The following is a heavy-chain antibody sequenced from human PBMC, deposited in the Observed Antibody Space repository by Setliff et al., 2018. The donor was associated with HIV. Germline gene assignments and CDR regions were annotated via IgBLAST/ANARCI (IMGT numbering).Heavy chain of an antibody. V-gene: IGHV4-59*11. Sequence: LSLTCTVSGASITSHYWSWIRQSPGRELEWIGCIYSTGSTNYNPSLQSRVSISMDASKNKFSLKVTSVTSADTAVYYCAKGAGSYGDYTFDYWGQGNLVTVSS. CDR3: AKGAGSYGDYTFDY. J-gene: IGHJ4*02. D-gene: IGHD4-17*01. CDR1: GASITSHY. CDR2: IYSTGST.